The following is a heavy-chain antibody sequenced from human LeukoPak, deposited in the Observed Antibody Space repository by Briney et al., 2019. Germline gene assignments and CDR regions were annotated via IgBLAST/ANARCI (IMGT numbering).Heavy chain of an antibody. Sequence: GGSLRLSCAASGFTFSSYWMHWVRQAPGKGLVWVSRINSDGSSTSYADSVKGRFTISRDNAKNTLYLQMNSLRAEDTAVYYCARERYLDLLYGMDVWGQGTTVTVSS. CDR3: ARERYLDLLYGMDV. J-gene: IGHJ6*02. CDR1: GFTFSSYW. D-gene: IGHD3-9*01. CDR2: INSDGSST. V-gene: IGHV3-74*01.